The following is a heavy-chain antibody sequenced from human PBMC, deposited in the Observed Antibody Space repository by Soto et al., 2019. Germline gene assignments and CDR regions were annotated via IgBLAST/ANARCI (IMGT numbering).Heavy chain of an antibody. CDR1: GFIFSTYA. J-gene: IGHJ6*02. CDR2: ISYDGYFK. V-gene: IGHV3-30*04. Sequence: QVHLVESGGGVVQPGRSLRLSCAASGFIFSTYAMHWVRQAPGKGLEWVAVISYDGYFKYYADSVKGRFTISRDNSENMLYLQMNSLGAEETAVYYCVSVQSMGADTNYRGYQYYGMDVWGQGTTVTVSS. D-gene: IGHD4-4*01. CDR3: VSVQSMGADTNYRGYQYYGMDV.